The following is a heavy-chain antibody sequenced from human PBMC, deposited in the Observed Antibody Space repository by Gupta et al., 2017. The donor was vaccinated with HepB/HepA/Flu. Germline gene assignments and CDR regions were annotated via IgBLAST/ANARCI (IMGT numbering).Heavy chain of an antibody. Sequence: EVQLVESGGGLVKPGGSLRLSCAASGFTFSRAWLSWVRQAPGKGLEWVGRIKSKIDGGTAEYAAPVKGTFTISRDDSRSTLYLQMDSLKTDDTAVYYWTTALPPRYNYGPFEYWGQGTVVTVSS. V-gene: IGHV3-15*01. CDR3: TTALPPRYNYGPFEY. CDR2: IKSKIDGGTA. J-gene: IGHJ4*02. CDR1: GFTFSRAW. D-gene: IGHD5-18*01.